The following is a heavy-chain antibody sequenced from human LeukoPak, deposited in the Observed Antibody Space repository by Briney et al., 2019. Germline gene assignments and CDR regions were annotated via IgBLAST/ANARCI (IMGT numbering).Heavy chain of an antibody. V-gene: IGHV4-34*01. CDR3: ARGRGYGGLY. CDR1: GGSFSGYY. J-gene: IGHJ4*02. D-gene: IGHD4-23*01. CDR2: INHSGST. Sequence: SETLSLTCAVYGGSFSGYYWSWIRQPPGKGLEWIGEINHSGSTNYNPSLKSRVTISVDTSKNQFSLKLSSATAADTAVYYCARGRGYGGLYWGQGTLVTVSS.